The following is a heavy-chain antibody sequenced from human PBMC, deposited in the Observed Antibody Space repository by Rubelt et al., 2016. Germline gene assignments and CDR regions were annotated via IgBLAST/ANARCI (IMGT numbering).Heavy chain of an antibody. CDR2: INSDGSST. Sequence: EVQLLESGGDLVQPGGSLRLSCAASGFTFSSDWMHWVRQAPGKGLVWVSRINSDGSSTYYADSVKGRFTISRDNAKNTLYLQMNSLRAEDTATYFCARGVDTAGAGYWGQGTLVTVSS. D-gene: IGHD5-18*01. J-gene: IGHJ4*02. CDR1: GFTFSSDW. CDR3: ARGVDTAGAGY. V-gene: IGHV3-74*02.